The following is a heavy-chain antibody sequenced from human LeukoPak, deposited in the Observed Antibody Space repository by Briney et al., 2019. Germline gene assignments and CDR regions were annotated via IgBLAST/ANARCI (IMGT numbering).Heavy chain of an antibody. CDR1: GGSISSHY. J-gene: IGHJ4*02. V-gene: IGHV4-59*08. CDR2: ISFSGST. Sequence: PSETLSLTCTVSGGSISSHYWGWIRQPPGKGLEWIGYISFSGSTSYNPSLESRVTISVDTSKNQFSLKLSSVTAADTAVYYCARHDWVKGSSGWYEGFDYWGQGTLVTVSS. D-gene: IGHD6-19*01. CDR3: ARHDWVKGSSGWYEGFDY.